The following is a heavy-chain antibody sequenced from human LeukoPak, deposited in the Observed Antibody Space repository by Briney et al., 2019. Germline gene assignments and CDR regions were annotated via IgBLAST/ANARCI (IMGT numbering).Heavy chain of an antibody. CDR1: GGSISSGSYY. D-gene: IGHD6-6*01. V-gene: IGHV4-61*02. CDR3: ARDHQTVKSSSYDY. CDR2: IYTSGST. J-gene: IGHJ4*02. Sequence: SETLSLTCTVSGGSISSGSYYWSWIRQPAGKGLEWIGRIYTSGSTNYNPSLKSRVTISVDTSKNQFSLKLSSVTAADSAVYYCARDHQTVKSSSYDYWGQGTLVTVSS.